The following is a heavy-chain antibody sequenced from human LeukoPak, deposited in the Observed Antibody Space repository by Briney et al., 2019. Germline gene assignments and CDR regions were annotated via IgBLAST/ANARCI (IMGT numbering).Heavy chain of an antibody. CDR3: ARDHSYGYSDY. J-gene: IGHJ4*02. Sequence: GGSLRLSCAASGFTFSSYEMNWVRQAPGKGLEWVSYISSSGSTIYYADSVKGRFTISRDNAKNSLYLQMNGLRAEDTAVYYCARDHSYGYSDYWGQGTLVTVSS. CDR1: GFTFSSYE. D-gene: IGHD5-18*01. CDR2: ISSSGSTI. V-gene: IGHV3-48*03.